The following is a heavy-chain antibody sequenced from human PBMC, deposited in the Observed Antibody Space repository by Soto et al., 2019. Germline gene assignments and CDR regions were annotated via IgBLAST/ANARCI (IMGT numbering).Heavy chain of an antibody. V-gene: IGHV5-51*01. CDR2: IYPGDSNT. CDR1: GYIFTSNW. J-gene: IGHJ4*02. D-gene: IGHD2-15*01. Sequence: PGESLKISCKVSGYIFTSNWIGWVRQMPGKGLEWMGIIYPGDSNTRYSPSFQGQVTISADKSISTAYLQWNSLKASDTALYYCARKPAGHFDYWGQGTLVTSPQ. CDR3: ARKPAGHFDY.